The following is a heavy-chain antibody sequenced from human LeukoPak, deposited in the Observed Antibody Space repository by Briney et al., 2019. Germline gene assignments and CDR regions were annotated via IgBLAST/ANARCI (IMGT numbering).Heavy chain of an antibody. V-gene: IGHV3-33*01. CDR3: ARARRDGYIRDAFDI. CDR1: GFTFSSYG. CDR2: IWYDGSNK. J-gene: IGHJ3*02. Sequence: PGRSLRLSCAASGFTFSSYGMHCVRQAPGKGLEWVAVIWYDGSNKYYADSVKGRFTISRDNSKNTLYLQMNSLRAEDTAVYYCARARRDGYIRDAFDIWGQGTMVTVSS. D-gene: IGHD5-24*01.